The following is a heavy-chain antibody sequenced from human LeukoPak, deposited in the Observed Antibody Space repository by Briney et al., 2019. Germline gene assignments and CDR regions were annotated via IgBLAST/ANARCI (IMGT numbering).Heavy chain of an antibody. J-gene: IGHJ6*02. CDR3: AREDYDILTGYYCGMDV. CDR1: GFTFSSYE. V-gene: IGHV3-48*03. Sequence: GGSLRLSCAASGFTFSSYEMNWVRQAPGMGLEWVSYISSSGSTIYYADSVKGRFTISRDNAKNSLYLQMNSLRAEDTAVYYCAREDYDILTGYYCGMDVWGQGTTVTVSS. CDR2: ISSSGSTI. D-gene: IGHD3-9*01.